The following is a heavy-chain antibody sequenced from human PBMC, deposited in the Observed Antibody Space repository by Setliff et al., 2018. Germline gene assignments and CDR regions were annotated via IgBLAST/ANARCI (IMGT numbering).Heavy chain of an antibody. CDR2: TIPSFGST. D-gene: IGHD5-18*01. CDR3: AREGVDTRSSTDYRYYMDV. V-gene: IGHV1-69*05. CDR1: GYSFLSYG. J-gene: IGHJ6*03. Sequence: GASVKVSRKASGYSFLSYGITWVRQAPGQGLEWMGGTIPSFGSTNYAQKFQDRVTIITDESTSTAYMELSSLRTEDTAVYYCAREGVDTRSSTDYRYYMDVWGKGTTVTVSS.